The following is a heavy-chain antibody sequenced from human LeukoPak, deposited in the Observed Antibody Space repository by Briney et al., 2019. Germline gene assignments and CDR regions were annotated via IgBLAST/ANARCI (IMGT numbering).Heavy chain of an antibody. D-gene: IGHD4-17*01. CDR2: INPSGGST. J-gene: IGHJ4*02. CDR3: TSLSYGDSGL. Sequence: ASVKIYCKASGYTFSNFDINWVRQAPGQGLEWMGIINPSGGSTSYAQKFQGRVTMTRDTSTSTVYMELSSLRSEDTAVYYCTSLSYGDSGLWGQGTLVTVSS. CDR1: GYTFSNFD. V-gene: IGHV1-46*01.